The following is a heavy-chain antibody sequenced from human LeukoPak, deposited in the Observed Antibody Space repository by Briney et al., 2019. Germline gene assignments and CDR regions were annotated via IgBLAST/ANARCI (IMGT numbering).Heavy chain of an antibody. Sequence: SETLSLTCAVYGGSFSGYYWSWIRQPPGKGLEWIGEINHSGSTIYNPSLKSRVTISVDTSKNQFSLKLSSVTAADTAVYYCAREGAPEGSYWGQGTLVTVSS. CDR1: GGSFSGYY. D-gene: IGHD1-26*01. J-gene: IGHJ4*02. CDR3: AREGAPEGSY. CDR2: INHSGST. V-gene: IGHV4-34*01.